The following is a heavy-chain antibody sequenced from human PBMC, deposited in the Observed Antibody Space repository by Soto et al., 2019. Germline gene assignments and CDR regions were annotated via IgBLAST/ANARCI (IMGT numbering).Heavy chain of an antibody. CDR2: IFYTGST. D-gene: IGHD3-16*01. CDR1: GGSISSGAYY. V-gene: IGHV4-31*02. CDR3: ASGGNWFDP. J-gene: IGHJ5*02. Sequence: SETLSLTCTVSGGSISSGAYYWSWIRQHPGKGLEWIGYIFYTGSTYYNPSLKSRVTISIDTSKNQFSLTLKSVTAADTAVYYCASGGNWFDPWGQGIQVTVSS.